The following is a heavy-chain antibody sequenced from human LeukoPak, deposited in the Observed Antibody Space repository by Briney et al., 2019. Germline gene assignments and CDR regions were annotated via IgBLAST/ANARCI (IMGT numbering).Heavy chain of an antibody. CDR2: MNPNSGNT. Sequence: GASVKVSCKASGYTFSSYGITWVRQAPGQGLEWMGWMNPNSGNTGYAQKFQGRVTMTRNTSISTAYMELSSLRSEDTAVYYCARVTGTTPPAYYYYGMDVWGQGTTVTVSS. J-gene: IGHJ6*02. CDR1: GYTFSSYG. V-gene: IGHV1-8*02. D-gene: IGHD1-7*01. CDR3: ARVTGTTPPAYYYYGMDV.